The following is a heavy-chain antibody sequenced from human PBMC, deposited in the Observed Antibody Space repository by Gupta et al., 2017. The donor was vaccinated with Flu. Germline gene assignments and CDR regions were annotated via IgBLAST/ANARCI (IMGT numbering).Heavy chain of an antibody. Sequence: QVQLVQSGAEVKKPGASVKVSCKASGYTFTNYYIHWVRQAPGQGLEWMGIINPSGGSTTYAQKFQGRVSMTSDTSTSTVYMELSSLRSEDSAMYYCARDGHGAYKGFDVWGRGTLVTVSS. CDR2: INPSGGST. V-gene: IGHV1-46*01. CDR3: ARDGHGAYKGFDV. J-gene: IGHJ2*01. D-gene: IGHD4-17*01. CDR1: GYTFTNYY.